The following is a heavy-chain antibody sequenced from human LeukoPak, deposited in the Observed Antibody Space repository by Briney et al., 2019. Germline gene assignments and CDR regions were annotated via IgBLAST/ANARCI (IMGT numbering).Heavy chain of an antibody. Sequence: SVKVSCKASGGTSSSYAISWVRQAPGQGLEWMGRIIPILGIANCAQKFQGRVTITADKSTSTAYMELSSLRSEDTAVYYCARDFVMVRGVSAADNDYWGQGTLVTVSS. V-gene: IGHV1-69*04. CDR1: GGTSSSYA. D-gene: IGHD3-10*01. J-gene: IGHJ4*02. CDR2: IIPILGIA. CDR3: ARDFVMVRGVSAADNDY.